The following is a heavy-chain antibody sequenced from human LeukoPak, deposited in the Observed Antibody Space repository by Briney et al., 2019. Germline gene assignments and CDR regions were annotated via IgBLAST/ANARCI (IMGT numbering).Heavy chain of an antibody. D-gene: IGHD3-3*01. J-gene: IGHJ4*02. Sequence: GGSLRLSCAASGFTFSSYAMHWVRQAPGKGLEWVSVIYSGGSTYYADSVKGRFTISRDNSKNTLYLQMNSLRAEDTAVYYCARSRDDFWSGYYNYWGQGTLVTVSS. CDR2: IYSGGST. CDR3: ARSRDDFWSGYYNY. CDR1: GFTFSSYA. V-gene: IGHV3-66*01.